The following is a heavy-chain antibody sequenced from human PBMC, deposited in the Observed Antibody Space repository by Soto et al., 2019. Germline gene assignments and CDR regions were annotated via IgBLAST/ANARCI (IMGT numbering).Heavy chain of an antibody. D-gene: IGHD2-8*01. CDR3: ARDFVECTNGVCPRGYYYYVMDV. Sequence: AGGSLRLSCAASGFTFTSYEMHWVRQAPGKGLEWISYISSSGAGTHYADSVKGRFTISRDNSKNTLYLQMNSLRAEDTAVYYCARDFVECTNGVCPRGYYYYVMDVWGQGTTVTVSS. CDR1: GFTFTSYE. CDR2: ISSSGAGT. V-gene: IGHV3-48*03. J-gene: IGHJ6*02.